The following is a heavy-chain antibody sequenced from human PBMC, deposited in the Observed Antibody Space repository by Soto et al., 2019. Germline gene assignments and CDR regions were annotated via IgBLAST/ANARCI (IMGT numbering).Heavy chain of an antibody. CDR2: IKTKADGGTT. D-gene: IGHD3-10*01. CDR1: GFTFSNAY. V-gene: IGHV3-15*07. CDR3: SHAPGRRGYYGMDV. Sequence: PGGSLRLSFAASGFTFSNAYMNWVRQAPGKGLEWVGRIKTKADGGTTDYAAPVKGRFIISRDDSKDTLYVQMNSLQTEDTGVYYCSHAPGRRGYYGMDVWGQGTTVTVSS. J-gene: IGHJ6*02.